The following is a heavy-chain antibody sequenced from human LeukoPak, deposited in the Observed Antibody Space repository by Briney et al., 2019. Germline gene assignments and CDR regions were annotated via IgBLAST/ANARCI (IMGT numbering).Heavy chain of an antibody. CDR1: GGSISSGSYY. D-gene: IGHD6-13*01. V-gene: IGHV4-61*02. Sequence: KSSETLSLTCTVSGGSISSGSYYWSWIRQPAGKGLEWIGRIYTSGSTNYNPSLKSRVTISVDTSKNQFSLKLSSVTAADMAVYYCAREEQLVHGNYYYYYYMDVWGKGTTVTVSS. CDR2: IYTSGST. CDR3: AREEQLVHGNYYYYYYMDV. J-gene: IGHJ6*03.